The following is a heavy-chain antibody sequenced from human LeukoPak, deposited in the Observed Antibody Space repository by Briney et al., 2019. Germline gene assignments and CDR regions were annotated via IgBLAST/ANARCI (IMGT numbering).Heavy chain of an antibody. J-gene: IGHJ5*02. Sequence: TGGSLRLSCAAYGFTFTKYWMSWVRQAPGKGLEWVANVNENGNEKKYLDSVKGRFIISRDNAKNSLHLHMNSLRAEDTAVYYCVKPYYFSSGSLTWGQGTLVTVTS. CDR3: VKPYYFSSGSLT. CDR2: VNENGNEK. D-gene: IGHD3-10*01. V-gene: IGHV3-7*01. CDR1: GFTFTKYW.